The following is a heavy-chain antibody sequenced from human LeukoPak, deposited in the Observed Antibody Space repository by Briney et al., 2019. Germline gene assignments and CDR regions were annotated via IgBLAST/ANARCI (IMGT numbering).Heavy chain of an antibody. CDR3: ARGIGYDPGFFDF. V-gene: IGHV3-74*01. J-gene: IGHJ4*02. CDR1: GFTFSSYW. CDR2: INSDGSST. D-gene: IGHD5-12*01. Sequence: PGGSLRLSCAASGFTFSSYWMHWVRQAPGKGLVWVSRINSDGSSTSYADSVKGRFTISRDNAKNTLYPQMNSLRAEDTAVYYCARGIGYDPGFFDFWGQGTLVTVSS.